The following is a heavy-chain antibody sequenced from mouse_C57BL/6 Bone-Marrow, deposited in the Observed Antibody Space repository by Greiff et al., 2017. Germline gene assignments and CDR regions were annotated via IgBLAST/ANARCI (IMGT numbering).Heavy chain of an antibody. J-gene: IGHJ3*01. CDR3: AREGGYDYAWFAY. CDR2: IHPNSGST. D-gene: IGHD2-4*01. CDR1: GYTFTSYW. Sequence: QVHVKQSGAELVKPGASVKLSCKASGYTFTSYWMHWVKQRPGQGLEWIGMIHPNSGSTNYNEKFKSKATLTVDKSSSTAYMQLSSLTSEDSAVYYCAREGGYDYAWFAYWGQGTLVTVSA. V-gene: IGHV1-64*01.